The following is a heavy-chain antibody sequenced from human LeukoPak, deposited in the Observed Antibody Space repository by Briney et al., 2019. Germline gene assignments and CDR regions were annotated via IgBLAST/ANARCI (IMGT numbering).Heavy chain of an antibody. V-gene: IGHV3-30*18. CDR1: GFTFSSYG. J-gene: IGHJ4*02. Sequence: PGRSLRLSCAASGFTFSSYGMHWVCQAPGKGLEWVAVISYDGSNKYYADSVKGRFTISRDNSKNTLYLRMNSLRAEDTAVYYCAKDHSAAAGGQYFDYWGQGTLVTVSS. D-gene: IGHD6-13*01. CDR2: ISYDGSNK. CDR3: AKDHSAAAGGQYFDY.